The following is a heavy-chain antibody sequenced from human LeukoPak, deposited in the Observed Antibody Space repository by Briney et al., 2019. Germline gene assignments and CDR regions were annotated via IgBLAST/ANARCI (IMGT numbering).Heavy chain of an antibody. Sequence: ASVTVSCKASGYTFTSYGISWVRQAPGQGLEWMGWISAYNGNTNYAQKLQGRVTMTTDTSTSTAYMELRSLRSDDTAVYYCARAPPYYYDSSAHFDYWGQGTLVTVSS. D-gene: IGHD3-22*01. CDR2: ISAYNGNT. CDR3: ARAPPYYYDSSAHFDY. V-gene: IGHV1-18*01. J-gene: IGHJ4*02. CDR1: GYTFTSYG.